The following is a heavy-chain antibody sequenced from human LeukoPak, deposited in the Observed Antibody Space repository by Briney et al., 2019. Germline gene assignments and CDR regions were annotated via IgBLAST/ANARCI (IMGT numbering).Heavy chain of an antibody. J-gene: IGHJ4*02. CDR1: GYSFSEYG. CDR2: INTGDGST. D-gene: IGHD3-9*01. Sequence: ASVKVSCKASGYSFSEYGMHWVRQAPGERLEWMGYINTGDGSTHYPQKFRGRVTITRDTSATTVYMEVSSLTSEDTAVYYCARALSGIRYFDWLLDYWGQGTLVTVSS. CDR3: ARALSGIRYFDWLLDY. V-gene: IGHV1-3*04.